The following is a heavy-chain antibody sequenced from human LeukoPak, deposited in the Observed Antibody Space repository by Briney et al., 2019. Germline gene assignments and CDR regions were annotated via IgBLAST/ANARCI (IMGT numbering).Heavy chain of an antibody. J-gene: IGHJ5*02. CDR1: GFTLRSYA. Sequence: QAGGSLRLSCAAAGFTLRSYAMSWVRQAPGKGLEWVLAISGSGTSTYYADSVKGRFTISRDNSKNTLYLQMNGLRAEDTAVYYCARTIIGDYVNPLDLWGQGTLVTVSS. CDR2: ISGSGTST. CDR3: ARTIIGDYVNPLDL. V-gene: IGHV3-23*01. D-gene: IGHD4-17*01.